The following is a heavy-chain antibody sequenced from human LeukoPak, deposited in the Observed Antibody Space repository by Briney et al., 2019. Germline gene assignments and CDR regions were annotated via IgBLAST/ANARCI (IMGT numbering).Heavy chain of an antibody. CDR1: GFTFSSYG. J-gene: IGHJ4*02. D-gene: IGHD3-3*01. Sequence: PGGSLRLSXAASGFTFSSYGMHWVRQAPGKGLEWVAFIRYDGSNKYYADSVKGRFTISRDNSKNTLYLQMNSLRAEDTAVYYCANVGYGYDFWSGYYNEGDFDYWGQGTLVTVSS. CDR2: IRYDGSNK. V-gene: IGHV3-30*02. CDR3: ANVGYGYDFWSGYYNEGDFDY.